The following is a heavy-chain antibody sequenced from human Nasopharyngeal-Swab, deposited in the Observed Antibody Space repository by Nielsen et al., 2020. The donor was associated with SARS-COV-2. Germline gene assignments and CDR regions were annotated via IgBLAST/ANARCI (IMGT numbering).Heavy chain of an antibody. Sequence: GSLRLSCAVYGGSFSGYYWSWIRQPPGKGLEWIGEINHSGSTNYNPSLKSRVTIPVDTSKNQFSLKLSSVTAADTAVYYCARGRKIVAARWYFDLWGRGTLVTVSS. CDR2: INHSGST. V-gene: IGHV4-34*01. D-gene: IGHD5-12*01. CDR1: GGSFSGYY. CDR3: ARGRKIVAARWYFDL. J-gene: IGHJ2*01.